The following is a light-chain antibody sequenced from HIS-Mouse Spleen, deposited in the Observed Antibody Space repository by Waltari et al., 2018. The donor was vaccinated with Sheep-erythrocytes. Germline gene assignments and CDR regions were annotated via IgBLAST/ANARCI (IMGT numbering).Light chain of an antibody. J-gene: IGKJ1*01. CDR1: QGIRND. CDR3: LQDYNYPWT. CDR2: AAS. Sequence: AIQMTQSPSSLSASVGDRVTIPCRASQGIRNDLGWDQQKTGKAPKLLIYAASSLQSGVPSRFSGSGSGTDFTLTISSLQPEYFATYYCLQDYNYPWTFGQGTKVEIK. V-gene: IGKV1-6*01.